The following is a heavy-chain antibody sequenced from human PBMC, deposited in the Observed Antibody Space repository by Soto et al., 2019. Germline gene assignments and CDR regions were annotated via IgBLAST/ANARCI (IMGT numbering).Heavy chain of an antibody. D-gene: IGHD5-12*01. V-gene: IGHV4-30-2*01. CDR1: GGSINSGGYS. CDR2: IYHTGTT. CDR3: AKRYSGYDDAFDI. J-gene: IGHJ3*02. Sequence: SETLSLTCTVSGGSINSGGYSWTWIRQPPGKGLEWIGFIYHTGTTYYNPSLKSRVTISVDTSKNQFSLKLSSVTAADTAVYYCAKRYSGYDDAFDIWGQGTMVTVSS.